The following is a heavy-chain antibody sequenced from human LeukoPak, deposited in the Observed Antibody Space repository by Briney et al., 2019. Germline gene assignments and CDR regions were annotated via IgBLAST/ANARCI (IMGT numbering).Heavy chain of an antibody. Sequence: QPSRSLRLSCAASGLTFAGYSMRWVRQAPGKGLEWVSGINWNGGNIGYADSVKGRFTISRDNAKNSLYLQMNSLRAEDMALYYCAKDEKRYSSGWIGAFDIWGQGTMVTVSS. D-gene: IGHD6-19*01. J-gene: IGHJ3*02. V-gene: IGHV3-9*03. CDR2: INWNGGNI. CDR3: AKDEKRYSSGWIGAFDI. CDR1: GLTFAGYS.